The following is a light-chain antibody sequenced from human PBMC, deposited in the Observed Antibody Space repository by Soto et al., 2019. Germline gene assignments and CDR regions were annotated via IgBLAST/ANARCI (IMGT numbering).Light chain of an antibody. CDR3: QQSGSTPWP. CDR2: DAT. Sequence: VELPQSTGTLSLSPGATATLSCRASQRVSNNFLGWYKQKPGLPPRLLIYDATSRANGIPERFRGIGSGNRFTLTLSRLEPEDGAVDDGQQSGSTPWPFGRGTKVDIK. V-gene: IGKV3D-20*01. CDR1: QRVSNNF. J-gene: IGKJ1*01.